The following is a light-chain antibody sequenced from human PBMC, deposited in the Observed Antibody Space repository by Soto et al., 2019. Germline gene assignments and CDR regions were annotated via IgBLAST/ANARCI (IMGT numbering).Light chain of an antibody. CDR1: NIDVDADKY. Sequence: QSVLTQPASVTGTPGQSSTISCTTSNIDVDADKYISWDRQHPGEAPKIIIYEVSNRPSGMSNRFSGSKSGNTASLTISGLETEDEAEYFCSTYTDKTYILGSGTKVNVL. J-gene: IGLJ1*01. CDR2: EVS. V-gene: IGLV2-14*01. CDR3: STYTDKTYI.